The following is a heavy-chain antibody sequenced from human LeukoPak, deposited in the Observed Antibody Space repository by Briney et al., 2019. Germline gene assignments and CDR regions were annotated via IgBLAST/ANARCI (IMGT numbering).Heavy chain of an antibody. CDR1: GGSISSYY. CDR3: ARDSCSSTSCYEYFDY. D-gene: IGHD2-2*01. Sequence: PSETPSLTCTASGGSISSYYWSWIRQPAGKGLEWIGRIYTSGSTNYNPPLKSRVTMSVDTSKNQFSLKLSSVTAADTAVYYCARDSCSSTSCYEYFDYWGQGTLVTVSS. J-gene: IGHJ4*02. V-gene: IGHV4-4*07. CDR2: IYTSGST.